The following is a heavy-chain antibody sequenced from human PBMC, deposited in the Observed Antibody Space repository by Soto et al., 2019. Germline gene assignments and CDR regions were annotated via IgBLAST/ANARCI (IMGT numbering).Heavy chain of an antibody. V-gene: IGHV4-61*01. D-gene: IGHD4-17*01. CDR2: IYYSGST. CDR1: GGSVSSGSYY. Sequence: QVQLQESGPGLVKPSETLSLTCTVSGGSVSSGSYYWSWIRQPPGKGLEWIGYIYYSGSTNYNPSLKSRVTISVDTSKNQFSLKLSSVTAADTAVYYCARGHMTTVVTPYYWGQGTLVTVSS. J-gene: IGHJ4*02. CDR3: ARGHMTTVVTPYY.